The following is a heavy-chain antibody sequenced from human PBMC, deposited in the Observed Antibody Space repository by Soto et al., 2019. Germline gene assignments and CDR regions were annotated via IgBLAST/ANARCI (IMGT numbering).Heavy chain of an antibody. V-gene: IGHV1-69*06. Sequence: VASVKVSCKASGGTFSSYAISWVRQAPRQGLEWMGGIIPIFGTANYAQKFQGRVTITADKSTSTAYMELSSLRSEDTAVYYCARARITMIGYFDYWGQGTLVTVSS. CDR1: GGTFSSYA. CDR2: IIPIFGTA. CDR3: ARARITMIGYFDY. D-gene: IGHD3-22*01. J-gene: IGHJ4*02.